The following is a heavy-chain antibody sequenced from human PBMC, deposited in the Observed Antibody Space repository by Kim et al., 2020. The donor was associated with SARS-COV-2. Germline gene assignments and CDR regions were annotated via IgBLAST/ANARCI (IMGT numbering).Heavy chain of an antibody. Sequence: GGSLRLSCAASGFTFSSYNMNWVRQAPGKGLEWVSSISTSSSYIYYADSVKGRFTTSRDNAKNSLYLQMNSLRAEDTAVYYCAREVEDRYYDFWSGSDYWGQGTLVTVSS. CDR1: GFTFSSYN. V-gene: IGHV3-21*01. J-gene: IGHJ4*02. CDR3: AREVEDRYYDFWSGSDY. D-gene: IGHD3-3*01. CDR2: ISTSSSYI.